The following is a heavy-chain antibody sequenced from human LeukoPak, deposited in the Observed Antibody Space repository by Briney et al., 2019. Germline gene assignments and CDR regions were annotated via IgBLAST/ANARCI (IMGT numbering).Heavy chain of an antibody. Sequence: GESLKISCKGSGYSFTSYWIGWVRQMPGKGLEWMGIIYPGDSDTRYSPSFQGQVTISADKSISTAYLQWSSLKASDTAMYYCARPTNYYDSSGYDYDSAFEIWGQGTMVTVSS. CDR3: ARPTNYYDSSGYDYDSAFEI. CDR1: GYSFTSYW. J-gene: IGHJ3*02. V-gene: IGHV5-51*01. D-gene: IGHD3-22*01. CDR2: IYPGDSDT.